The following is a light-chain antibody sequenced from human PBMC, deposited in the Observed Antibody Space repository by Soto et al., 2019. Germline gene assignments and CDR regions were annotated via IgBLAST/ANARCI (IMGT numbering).Light chain of an antibody. CDR2: AAS. CDR1: QSISSY. CDR3: QQTYSTPWT. V-gene: IGKV1-39*01. J-gene: IGKJ1*01. Sequence: DIQMTQSPSSLSAFVGDRVTITCRASQSISSYLNWYQQKPGKAPKLLIYAASSLQSGVPSRFSGSGSGTGFTLTINSLQPEDFAVYYCQQTYSTPWTFGQGTKVELK.